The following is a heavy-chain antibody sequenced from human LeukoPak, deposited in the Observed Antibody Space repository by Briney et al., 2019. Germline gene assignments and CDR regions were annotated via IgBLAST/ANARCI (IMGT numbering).Heavy chain of an antibody. CDR3: ARGSLGWGSEPEYFDY. CDR2: ISPFNGNT. CDR1: GYTFTSHG. D-gene: IGHD1-14*01. Sequence: ASVKVSCKASGYTFTSHGFSWVRQAPGQGLEWMGWISPFNGNTNYAEMFRARVTMTTDASTSTVAMELRSLRYDDTGIYYCARGSLGWGSEPEYFDYWGQGTLVTVSS. J-gene: IGHJ4*01. V-gene: IGHV1-18*01.